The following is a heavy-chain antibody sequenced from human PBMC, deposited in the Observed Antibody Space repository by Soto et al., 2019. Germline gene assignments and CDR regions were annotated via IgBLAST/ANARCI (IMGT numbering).Heavy chain of an antibody. V-gene: IGHV3-30*18. CDR2: ISYDGSNK. CDR1: GFTFSSYG. J-gene: IGHJ6*02. Sequence: PGGSLRLSCAASGFTFSSYGMHWVRQAPGRGLEWVAVISYDGSNKYYADSVKGRFTISRDNSKNTLYLQMNSLRAEDTAVCYCAKEVQWSQSGYNYYGMDVWGQGTTVTVSS. CDR3: AKEVQWSQSGYNYYGMDV. D-gene: IGHD3-3*01.